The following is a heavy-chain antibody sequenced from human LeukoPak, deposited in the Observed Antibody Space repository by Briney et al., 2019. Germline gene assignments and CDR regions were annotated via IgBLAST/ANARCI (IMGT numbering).Heavy chain of an antibody. CDR3: ARDQWFDI. Sequence: GGSLRLSCAASGFTFSSYSINWVRQAPGKGVEWVSSISSSSTYIYYADSVKGRFTISRDNAKNSLYLQMNSLRAEDTAVYYCARDQWFDIWGQGTMVTVSS. CDR1: GFTFSSYS. V-gene: IGHV3-21*01. D-gene: IGHD2-8*01. J-gene: IGHJ3*02. CDR2: ISSSSTYI.